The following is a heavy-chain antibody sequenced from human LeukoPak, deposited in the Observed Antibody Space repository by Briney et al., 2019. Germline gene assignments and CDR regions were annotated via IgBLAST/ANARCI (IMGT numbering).Heavy chain of an antibody. CDR2: IYTSGST. J-gene: IGHJ4*02. D-gene: IGHD3-16*01. Sequence: SQTLSLTCTVSGGSISSGSYYWSWIRQPAGKGLEWIGRIYTSGSTNYNPSLKSRVTISVDTSKNQFSLKLSSVTAADTAVYYCARHPSWGDPGYWGQGTLVTVAS. CDR1: GGSISSGSYY. V-gene: IGHV4-61*02. CDR3: ARHPSWGDPGY.